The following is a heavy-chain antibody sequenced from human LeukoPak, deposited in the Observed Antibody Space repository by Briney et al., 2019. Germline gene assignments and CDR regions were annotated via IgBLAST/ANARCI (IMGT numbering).Heavy chain of an antibody. CDR2: ISGSDDST. CDR3: AKGRSGGGSCYNY. CDR1: GFIFSNYA. Sequence: GGSLRLSCAASGFIFSNYAMSWVRQAPGKGLEWVSTISGSDDSTYYADSVRGRFTISRDNSKSTLYLQMNSLRAEDTAVYYCAKGRSGGGSCYNYWGQGTLVTVSS. D-gene: IGHD2-15*01. J-gene: IGHJ4*02. V-gene: IGHV3-23*01.